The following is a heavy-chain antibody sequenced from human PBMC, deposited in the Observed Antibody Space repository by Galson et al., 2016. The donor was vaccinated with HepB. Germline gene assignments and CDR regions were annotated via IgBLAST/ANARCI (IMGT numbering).Heavy chain of an antibody. V-gene: IGHV1-18*04. CDR2: ISPSNVHP. CDR1: GYTFVSYG. CDR3: ARGNGVLTGYYHHFDH. J-gene: IGHJ4*02. Sequence: ASGYTFVSYGIYWVRRAPGQGLKWMGWISPSNVHPNYEPKFQDKVLMTTDTPPNTVEMELRSLRSDDTAVYYCARGNGVLTGYYHHFDHWGQGTLVTVSS. D-gene: IGHD3-9*01.